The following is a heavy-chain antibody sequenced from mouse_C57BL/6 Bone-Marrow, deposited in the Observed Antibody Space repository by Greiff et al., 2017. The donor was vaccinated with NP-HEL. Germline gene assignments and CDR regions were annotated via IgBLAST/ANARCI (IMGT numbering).Heavy chain of an antibody. D-gene: IGHD2-1*01. CDR1: GFSLSTFGMG. CDR3: ARFIYYGNYHYYYAMDD. Sequence: QVTLKESGPGILQPSQTLSLTCSFSGFSLSTFGMGVGWIRQPSGKGLEWLAHIWWDDDKYYNPALKSRLTISKDTTKTQVFLKIANVDTADTATYYCARFIYYGNYHYYYAMDDWGQGTSVTVSS. CDR2: IWWDDDK. J-gene: IGHJ4*01. V-gene: IGHV8-8*01.